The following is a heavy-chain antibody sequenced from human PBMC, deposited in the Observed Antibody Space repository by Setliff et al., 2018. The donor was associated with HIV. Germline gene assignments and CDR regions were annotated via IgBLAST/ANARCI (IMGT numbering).Heavy chain of an antibody. Sequence: SETLSLTCNVSGGSISSYYWSWIRQPPGKGLEWLGYIYYSGSTNYSPSLKGRVTISIDTSENQFALNLRSVTAADTAVYFCARSIVGAAISAFDIWGQGTMVTVSS. CDR2: IYYSGST. V-gene: IGHV4-59*01. CDR3: ARSIVGAAISAFDI. D-gene: IGHD1-26*01. J-gene: IGHJ3*02. CDR1: GGSISSYY.